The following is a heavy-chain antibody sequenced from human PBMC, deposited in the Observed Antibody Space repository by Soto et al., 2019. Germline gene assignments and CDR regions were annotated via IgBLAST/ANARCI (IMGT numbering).Heavy chain of an antibody. CDR2: IDPSDSQT. CDR3: ARQIYDSDTGPNFQYYFES. CDR1: GYSFAGYW. Sequence: GASLKISCKGSGYSFAGYWITWVRQKPGKGLEWMGRIDPSDSQTYYSPSFRGHVTISVTKSITTVFLQWSSLRASDTAMYYCARQIYDSDTGPNFQYYFESWGQGTPVTVSS. J-gene: IGHJ4*02. D-gene: IGHD3-22*01. V-gene: IGHV5-10-1*01.